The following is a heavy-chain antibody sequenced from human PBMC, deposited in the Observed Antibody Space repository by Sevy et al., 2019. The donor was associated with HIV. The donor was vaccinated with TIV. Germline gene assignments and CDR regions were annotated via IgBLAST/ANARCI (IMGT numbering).Heavy chain of an antibody. J-gene: IGHJ6*02. CDR3: ARDCNSASCLWGLDV. D-gene: IGHD2-2*01. CDR1: GFTFSNYW. V-gene: IGHV3-7*03. CDR2: IKRDGSEK. Sequence: GGSLRLSCAASGFTFSNYWMTWVRQAPGKGLEWVANIKRDGSEKYYVASVKGRFTISRDNAKNSLYMQMNSLVAEDTAVYYCARDCNSASCLWGLDVWGQGTTVTVSS.